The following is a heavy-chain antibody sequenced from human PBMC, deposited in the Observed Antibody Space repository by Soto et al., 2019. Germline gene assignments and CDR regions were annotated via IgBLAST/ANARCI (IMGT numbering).Heavy chain of an antibody. Sequence: GGSLRLSCAASGFIFDNFGMSWVRQAPGKGLEWISSISGSGFKEYYADSVKGRFTISRDNSKSTVYLELNNLSAEDTAVYHCAKNQGVELVPLATVDWFDPWGQGSVVTVSP. CDR1: GFIFDNFG. CDR3: AKNQGVELVPLATVDWFDP. J-gene: IGHJ5*02. CDR2: ISGSGFKE. V-gene: IGHV3-23*01. D-gene: IGHD1-26*01.